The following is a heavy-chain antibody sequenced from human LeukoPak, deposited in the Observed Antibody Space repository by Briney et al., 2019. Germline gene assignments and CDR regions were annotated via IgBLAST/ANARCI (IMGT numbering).Heavy chain of an antibody. D-gene: IGHD5-18*01. CDR2: ISGSGGST. CDR3: AKVVSNTAMAYYFDY. Sequence: GGSLRLSCAASGFTFSSYAMSWVRQAPGKGLEWVSAISGSGGSTYYADSVKGRCTISRDNSKNTLYLQMNSLRAEDTAVYYCAKVVSNTAMAYYFDYWGQGTLVTVSS. J-gene: IGHJ4*02. CDR1: GFTFSSYA. V-gene: IGHV3-23*01.